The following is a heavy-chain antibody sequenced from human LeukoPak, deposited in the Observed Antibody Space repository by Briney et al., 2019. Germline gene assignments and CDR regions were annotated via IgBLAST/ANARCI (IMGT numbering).Heavy chain of an antibody. D-gene: IGHD1-14*01. CDR2: INHSGST. J-gene: IGHJ6*02. CDR1: GGSFSGYY. V-gene: IGHV4-34*01. Sequence: PSETLSLTCAVYGGSFSGYYWSWIRQPPGKGLEWIGEINHSGSTNYNPSLKSRVTISVDTSKNQFSLKLSSVTAADTAVYYCASWIGSIWGQGTTVTVSS. CDR3: ASWIGSI.